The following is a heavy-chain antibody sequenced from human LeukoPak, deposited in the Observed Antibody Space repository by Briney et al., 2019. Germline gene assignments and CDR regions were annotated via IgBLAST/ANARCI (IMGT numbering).Heavy chain of an antibody. Sequence: GGSLRLSCAASGFTFSSYSMNWVRQAPGKGLEWVSAISGSGGSTYYADSVKGRFTISRDNSKDTLYLQMNSLRAADTAVYYCARSSEAGADFDYWGQGTLVTVSS. V-gene: IGHV3-23*01. CDR3: ARSSEAGADFDY. CDR2: ISGSGGST. D-gene: IGHD1-14*01. J-gene: IGHJ4*02. CDR1: GFTFSSYS.